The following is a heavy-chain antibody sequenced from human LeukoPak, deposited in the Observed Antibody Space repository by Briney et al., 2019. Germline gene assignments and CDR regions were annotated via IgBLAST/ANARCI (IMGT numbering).Heavy chain of an antibody. D-gene: IGHD6-6*01. CDR3: ARARIAARQSLPYYMDV. J-gene: IGHJ6*03. CDR2: IIPIFGTA. Sequence: SVKVSCKASGGTFSSYAISWVRQAPGQGLEWMGGIIPIFGTANYAQKFQGRVTITTDESTSTAYMELSSLRSDDTAVYYCARARIAARQSLPYYMDVWGKGTTVTVSS. V-gene: IGHV1-69*05. CDR1: GGTFSSYA.